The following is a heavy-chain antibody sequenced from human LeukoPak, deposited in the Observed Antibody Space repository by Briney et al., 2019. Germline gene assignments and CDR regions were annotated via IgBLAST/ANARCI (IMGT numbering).Heavy chain of an antibody. J-gene: IGHJ4*02. Sequence: PGGSLRLSCAASGFTFCSYGMHWVRQAPGKGLEWVAVIWYDGSNKYYADSVKGRFTISRDNSKNTLYLQMNSLRAEDTAVYYCAKSGNIAVVIDYWGQGTLVTVSS. D-gene: IGHD6-19*01. CDR1: GFTFCSYG. CDR3: AKSGNIAVVIDY. V-gene: IGHV3-33*06. CDR2: IWYDGSNK.